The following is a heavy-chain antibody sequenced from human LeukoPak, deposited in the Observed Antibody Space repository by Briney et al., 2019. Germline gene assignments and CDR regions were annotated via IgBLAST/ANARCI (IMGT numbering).Heavy chain of an antibody. J-gene: IGHJ5*02. CDR2: INHSGST. D-gene: IGHD6-13*01. CDR1: GGSFSGYY. V-gene: IGHV4-34*01. Sequence: SETLSLTCAVYGGSFSGYYWSWIRQPPGKGLEWIGEINHSGSTNYNPSLKSRVTISVDTSRNQFSLKLSSVTAADTAVYYCARHKRGRAAGKSPAGTNWFDPWGQGTLVTVSS. CDR3: ARHKRGRAAGKSPAGTNWFDP.